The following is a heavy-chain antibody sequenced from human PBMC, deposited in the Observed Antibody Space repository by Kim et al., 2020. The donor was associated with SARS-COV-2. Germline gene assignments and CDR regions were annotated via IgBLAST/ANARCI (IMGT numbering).Heavy chain of an antibody. D-gene: IGHD4-17*01. V-gene: IGHV1-18*01. CDR2: VSAYNGNT. J-gene: IGHJ4*02. Sequence: ASVKVSCKASGYKFDDFGVTWVRQAPGQGLEWVGWVSAYNGNTVYAPKFQGRVTMTTDTSTSTGYMDLRSLRSEDTAVYYCAKGRRATTDPHFDFWGQGT. CDR3: AKGRRATTDPHFDF. CDR1: GYKFDDFG.